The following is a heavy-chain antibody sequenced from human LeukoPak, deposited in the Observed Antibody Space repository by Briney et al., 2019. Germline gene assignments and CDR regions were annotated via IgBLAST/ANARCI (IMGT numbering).Heavy chain of an antibody. CDR1: GYTFSSYD. CDR2: MNPNSGNT. D-gene: IGHD5-18*01. V-gene: IGHV1-8*01. J-gene: IGHJ5*02. Sequence: GASVKVSCKASGYTFSSYDINWVRQATGQGLEWMGWMNPNSGNTGYAQKFQGRVTMTRNTSTSTAYMELSSLRSEDTAIYFCARTQNGHSYGPPVNWFVPWGQGPLVSVSS. CDR3: ARTQNGHSYGPPVNWFVP.